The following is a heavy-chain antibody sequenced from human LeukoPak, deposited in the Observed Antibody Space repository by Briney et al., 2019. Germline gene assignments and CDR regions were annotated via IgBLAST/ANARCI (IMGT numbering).Heavy chain of an antibody. CDR2: MNPNSGNT. D-gene: IGHD3-10*01. CDR1: GYTFATYD. CDR3: ARANYYGSGKKDLDY. Sequence: GASVKVSCKASGYTFATYDINWVRQATGQGLEWMGWMNPNSGNTGYAQKFQGRVTMTRNTSMSTAYMELSSLRSEDTAVYYCARANYYGSGKKDLDYWGQGTLVTVSS. J-gene: IGHJ4*02. V-gene: IGHV1-8*01.